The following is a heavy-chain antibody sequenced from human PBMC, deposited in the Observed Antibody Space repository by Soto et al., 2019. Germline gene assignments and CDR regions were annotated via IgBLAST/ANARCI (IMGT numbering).Heavy chain of an antibody. CDR2: ISAYNGKT. CDR3: ARVGRGATYAFDI. Sequence: ASVKVSCKASGGTFSSYTISWVRQAPGQGLEWMGRISAYNGKTNYAQKLQGRVTMTTDTSTSTAYMELRSLRSDDTAVYYCARVGRGATYAFDIWCQATMVTVSS. D-gene: IGHD1-26*01. CDR1: GGTFSSYT. J-gene: IGHJ3*02. V-gene: IGHV1-18*01.